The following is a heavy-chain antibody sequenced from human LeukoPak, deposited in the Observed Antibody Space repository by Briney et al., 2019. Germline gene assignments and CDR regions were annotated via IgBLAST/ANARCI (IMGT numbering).Heavy chain of an antibody. J-gene: IGHJ4*02. D-gene: IGHD3-10*01. V-gene: IGHV3-23*01. CDR1: GFAFSSYA. CDR3: AKETGIILVRGAVDY. CDR2: TSGSGGNP. Sequence: GGSLRLSCAASGFAFSSYAMSWVRQAPVKGLEWVSVTSGSGGNPYYADSVKGRFTISRDNSKNTLYLHMNSLRAEDTALYYCAKETGIILVRGAVDYWGQGTLVTVSS.